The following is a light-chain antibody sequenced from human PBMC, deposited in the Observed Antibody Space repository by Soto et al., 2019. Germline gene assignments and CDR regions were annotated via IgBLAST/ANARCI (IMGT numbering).Light chain of an antibody. J-gene: IGKJ5*01. V-gene: IGKV3-11*01. CDR1: QSVISSY. CDR3: QQRTNWPSST. Sequence: IVLTQSPGTLSLSPGERATLSCRASQSVISSYLAWYQHKPGQAPRLLIHDASNRATGIPARFSGSGSGTDFTLTISSLEPEDFAVYYCQQRTNWPSSTFGQGTRLEIK. CDR2: DAS.